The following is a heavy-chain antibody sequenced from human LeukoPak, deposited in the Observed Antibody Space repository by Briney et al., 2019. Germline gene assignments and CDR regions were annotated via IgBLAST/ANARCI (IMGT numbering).Heavy chain of an antibody. CDR1: DDSISSSNFY. Sequence: PSETLSLTCTVSDDSISSSNFYWGWIRQPPGKGLEWIGSIYYSGDTYYNPSLKSRVTISVDTSKNQFSLKLSSVTAADTAVYYCARRGPVASSYYFDYWGQGTLVTVSS. J-gene: IGHJ4*02. D-gene: IGHD2-2*01. CDR3: ARRGPVASSYYFDY. V-gene: IGHV4-39*01. CDR2: IYYSGDT.